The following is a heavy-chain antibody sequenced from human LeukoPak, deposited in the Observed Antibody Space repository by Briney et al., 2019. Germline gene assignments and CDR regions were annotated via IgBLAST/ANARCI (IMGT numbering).Heavy chain of an antibody. Sequence: GGSLRLSCAASGFTFSSYSMNWVRQAPRKGLEWISYISSGSGTIHYADSVKGRFTISRDNAKNSLYLQMNSLRAEDTAVYYCARDLVVVAATDYWGQGTLVTVSS. CDR3: ARDLVVVAATDY. D-gene: IGHD2-15*01. CDR1: GFTFSSYS. V-gene: IGHV3-48*01. J-gene: IGHJ4*02. CDR2: ISSGSGTI.